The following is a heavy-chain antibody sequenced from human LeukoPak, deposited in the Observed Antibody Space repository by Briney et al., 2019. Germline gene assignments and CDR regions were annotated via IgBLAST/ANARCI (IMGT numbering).Heavy chain of an antibody. Sequence: PGGSLRLSCAASGFTFSSYSMNWVRQAPGKGLEWVSSISSSSSYIYYADSVKGRFTISRDNAKNSLYLQMNSLRAEDTAVYYCARDGDYYDSSGYYYMPFDYWGQGTLVTVSS. D-gene: IGHD3-22*01. CDR2: ISSSSSYI. V-gene: IGHV3-21*01. J-gene: IGHJ4*02. CDR1: GFTFSSYS. CDR3: ARDGDYYDSSGYYYMPFDY.